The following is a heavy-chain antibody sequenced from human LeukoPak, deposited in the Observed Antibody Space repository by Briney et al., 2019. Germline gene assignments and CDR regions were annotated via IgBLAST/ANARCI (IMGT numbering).Heavy chain of an antibody. D-gene: IGHD3-10*01. Sequence: GGSLRLSCAASGFTFSSYGMHWVRQAPGKGLEWVAFIRYDGSNKYYADSVKGRFTISRDNSKNTLYLHMNSLRAEDTAVYYCAENYIDDCGELLYDWFVAWCEGTLVTVSS. V-gene: IGHV3-30*02. CDR3: AENYIDDCGELLYDWFVA. J-gene: IGHJ5*02. CDR2: IRYDGSNK. CDR1: GFTFSSYG.